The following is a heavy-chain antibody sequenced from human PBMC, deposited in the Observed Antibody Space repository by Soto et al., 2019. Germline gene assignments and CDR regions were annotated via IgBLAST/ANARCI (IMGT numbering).Heavy chain of an antibody. J-gene: IGHJ4*02. CDR2: IYYSGST. CDR1: GGSISSYY. Sequence: SETLSLTCTVSGGSISSYYWSWIRQPPGKGLEWIGYIYYSGSTNYNPSLKSRVTISVDTSKNQFSLKLSSVTAADTAVYYCARGAGSNHEYYFDYWGQGTLVTVSS. CDR3: ARGAGSNHEYYFDY. V-gene: IGHV4-59*01. D-gene: IGHD1-26*01.